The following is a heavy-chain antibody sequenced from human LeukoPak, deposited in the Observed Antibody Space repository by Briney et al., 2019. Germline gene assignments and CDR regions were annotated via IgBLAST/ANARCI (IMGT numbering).Heavy chain of an antibody. V-gene: IGHV3-30*02. CDR2: IRYDGSNK. Sequence: GGSLRLSCAASGFTFSSYGMHWVRQAPGKGLEWVAFIRYDGSNKYYADSVKGRFTISRDNSKNTLYLQMNSLRAEDTAVYNCARAPGYCSGGSCPPYYFDYWGQGTLVTVSS. J-gene: IGHJ4*02. CDR3: ARAPGYCSGGSCPPYYFDY. CDR1: GFTFSSYG. D-gene: IGHD2-15*01.